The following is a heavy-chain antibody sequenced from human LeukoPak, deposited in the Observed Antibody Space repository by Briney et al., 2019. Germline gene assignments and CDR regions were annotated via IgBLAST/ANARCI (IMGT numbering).Heavy chain of an antibody. Sequence: GGSLRLSCAASGFTFSNYAMSWVRQAPGKGLEWVAAISGTGGSTYYADSVKGRFTLSRDSSKDTVYLQMNSLRTEDTAVYYCAKLRSISWYASCDYWGQGTLVTVSS. D-gene: IGHD6-13*01. CDR1: GFTFSNYA. CDR2: ISGTGGST. V-gene: IGHV3-23*01. CDR3: AKLRSISWYASCDY. J-gene: IGHJ4*02.